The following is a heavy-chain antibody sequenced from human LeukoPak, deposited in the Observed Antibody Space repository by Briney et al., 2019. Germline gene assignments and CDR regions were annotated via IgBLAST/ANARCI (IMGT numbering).Heavy chain of an antibody. Sequence: PGGSLRLSCAASGFTFSTYAMHWVRQAPGKGLEWVAFIRYDGSNKYYADSVKGRFTISRDNSKNTLYLQMNSLRAEDTAVYYCASITMIVVAHDYWGQGTLVTVSS. V-gene: IGHV3-30*02. CDR1: GFTFSTYA. J-gene: IGHJ4*02. CDR2: IRYDGSNK. D-gene: IGHD3-22*01. CDR3: ASITMIVVAHDY.